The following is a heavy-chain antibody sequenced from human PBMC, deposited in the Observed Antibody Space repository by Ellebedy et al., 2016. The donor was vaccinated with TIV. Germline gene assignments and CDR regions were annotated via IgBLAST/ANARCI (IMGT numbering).Heavy chain of an antibody. CDR1: GFTFSSYS. CDR3: ARDYLQTGPFGY. D-gene: IGHD1-14*01. J-gene: IGHJ4*02. Sequence: GESLKISXAASGFTFSSYSMNWVRQAPGKGLEWVSSISSSSSYIYYADSVKGRFTISRDNAKNSLYLQMNSLRAEDTAVYYCARDYLQTGPFGYWGQGTLVTVSS. V-gene: IGHV3-21*01. CDR2: ISSSSSYI.